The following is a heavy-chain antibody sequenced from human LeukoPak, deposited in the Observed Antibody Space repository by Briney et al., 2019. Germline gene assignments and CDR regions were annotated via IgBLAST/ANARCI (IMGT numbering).Heavy chain of an antibody. Sequence: SETLSLTCTVSGGSISSYYWSWIRQPPGKGLEWIGYIYYSGSTNYNPSLKSRVTISVDKSKNQFSLKLSSVTAADTAVYYCARVGTSWDYYYYMDVWGKGTTVTISS. D-gene: IGHD6-13*01. CDR3: ARVGTSWDYYYYMDV. V-gene: IGHV4-59*08. CDR1: GGSISSYY. CDR2: IYYSGST. J-gene: IGHJ6*03.